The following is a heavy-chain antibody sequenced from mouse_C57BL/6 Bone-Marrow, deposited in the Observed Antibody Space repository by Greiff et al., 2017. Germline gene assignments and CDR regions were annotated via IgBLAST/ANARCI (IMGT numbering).Heavy chain of an antibody. Sequence: VQLQPSGAELARPGASVKLSCKASGYTFTSYGISWVKQRTGQGLEWIGEIYPRSGNTYYNEKFKGKATLTADKSSSTAYMELRSLTSEDSAVYFCARSGGYYYGLFDYWGQGTTLTVSS. V-gene: IGHV1-81*01. CDR1: GYTFTSYG. J-gene: IGHJ2*01. D-gene: IGHD1-1*01. CDR3: ARSGGYYYGLFDY. CDR2: IYPRSGNT.